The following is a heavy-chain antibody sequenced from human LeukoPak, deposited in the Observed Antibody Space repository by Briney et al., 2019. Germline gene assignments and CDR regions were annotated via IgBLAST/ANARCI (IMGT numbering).Heavy chain of an antibody. Sequence: ASVKVSCKASGYTFTGYYMHWMRQAPGQGPEWMGIINPRGGSTDYAQKFQDRITMTSDTSTSTVYMELNSLRSDDTAVYFCARVGSAAATADYWGQGTLVTVSS. V-gene: IGHV1-46*01. CDR1: GYTFTGYY. J-gene: IGHJ4*02. CDR2: INPRGGST. D-gene: IGHD6-25*01. CDR3: ARVGSAAATADY.